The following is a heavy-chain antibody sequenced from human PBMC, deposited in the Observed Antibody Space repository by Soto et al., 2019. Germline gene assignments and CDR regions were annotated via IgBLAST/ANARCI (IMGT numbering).Heavy chain of an antibody. J-gene: IGHJ6*02. CDR3: AKDDYGLYYYGMDV. CDR2: ISYDGSNK. Sequence: GGSLRLSCAASGFTFSSYGMHWVRQAPGKGLEWVAVISYDGSNKYYADSVKGRFTISRDNSKNTLYLQMNSLRAEDTAVYYCAKDDYGLYYYGMDVWGQGTTVTVSS. D-gene: IGHD4-17*01. V-gene: IGHV3-30*18. CDR1: GFTFSSYG.